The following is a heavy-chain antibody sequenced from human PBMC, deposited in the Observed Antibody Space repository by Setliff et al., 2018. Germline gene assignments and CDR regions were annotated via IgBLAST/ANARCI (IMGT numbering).Heavy chain of an antibody. CDR2: IRSKANSY. Sequence: GGSLRLSCAASGFTFSGSAMHWVRQASGKGLEWVGRIRSKANSYADSMKGRLTISRDNSKNSVFLQMNSLRVEDTAVHYCARVHYETSTYSPTLFDHWGQGALVTVSS. CDR3: ARVHYETSTYSPTLFDH. J-gene: IGHJ4*02. D-gene: IGHD3-22*01. CDR1: GFTFSGSA. V-gene: IGHV3-73*01.